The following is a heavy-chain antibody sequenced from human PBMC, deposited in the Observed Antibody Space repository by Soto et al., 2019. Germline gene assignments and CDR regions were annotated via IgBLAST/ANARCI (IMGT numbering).Heavy chain of an antibody. V-gene: IGHV1-3*01. CDR3: ASQREVGQWLDRDY. D-gene: IGHD6-19*01. CDR2: VNADNGDT. Sequence: ASVKVSCTASGLTFTSYSFHWVRQAPGQRLEWMGWVNADNGDTRYSQRFQDRVTITRDTSASTAYMELSSLGSEDTAVYYCASQREVGQWLDRDYWGQGTLVTV. CDR1: GLTFTSYS. J-gene: IGHJ4*02.